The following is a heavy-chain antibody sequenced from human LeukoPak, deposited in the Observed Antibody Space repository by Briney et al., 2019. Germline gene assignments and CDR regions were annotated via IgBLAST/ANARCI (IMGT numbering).Heavy chain of an antibody. V-gene: IGHV1-2*06. CDR3: ATSIAAVATLYYYYGMDV. D-gene: IGHD6-13*01. CDR2: INPNSGGT. J-gene: IGHJ6*02. Sequence: GASVKVSCKASGYTFTGYYMHWVRQAPGQGLEWMGRINPNSGGTNYAQKFQGRVTMTRDTSISTAYMELSSLRSEDTAVYYCATSIAAVATLYYYYGMDVWGQGTTVTVSS. CDR1: GYTFTGYY.